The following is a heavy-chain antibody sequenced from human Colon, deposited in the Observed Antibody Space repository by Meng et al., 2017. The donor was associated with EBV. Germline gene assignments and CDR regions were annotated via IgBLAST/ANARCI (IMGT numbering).Heavy chain of an antibody. Sequence: GPGPVMSPGIMSLSGAASVDSIHSNSWWRHHLQPPGTGLEWIGLIHPPGFSPFNPSFQSRVTMSVDKSKNQFFLTVRSVTASDTAVYYCARRDYGNYPLKSPWGQGVLVTVSS. J-gene: IGHJ5*02. CDR2: IHPPGFS. D-gene: IGHD4-17*01. V-gene: IGHV4-4*03. CDR3: ARRDYGNYPLKSP. CDR1: VDSIHSNSW.